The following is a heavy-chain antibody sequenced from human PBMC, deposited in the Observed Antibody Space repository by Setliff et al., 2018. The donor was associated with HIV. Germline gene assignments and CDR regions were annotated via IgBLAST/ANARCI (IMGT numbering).Heavy chain of an antibody. J-gene: IGHJ2*01. V-gene: IGHV3-33*01. CDR3: ARYNYGYRGYFDL. Sequence: GGSLRLSCAASGFTFSSYGMHWVRQAPGKGLEWVTVIWYDGSNKYYADSVKGRFTTSRDNSKNTLYLQMNSLRADDTVVYYCARYNYGYRGYFDLWCRG. CDR1: GFTFSSYG. D-gene: IGHD5-18*01. CDR2: IWYDGSNK.